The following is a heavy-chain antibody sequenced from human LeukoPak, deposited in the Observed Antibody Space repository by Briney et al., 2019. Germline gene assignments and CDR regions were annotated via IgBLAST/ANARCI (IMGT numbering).Heavy chain of an antibody. V-gene: IGHV3-23*01. D-gene: IGHD3-22*01. CDR2: ISGSGGST. J-gene: IGHJ3*02. CDR3: AKNRDSSGYYYFDAFDI. CDR1: GFTFSSYA. Sequence: GGSLRLSCAASGFTFSSYAMSWARQAPGKGLEWVSAISGSGGSTYYADSVKGRFTISRDNSKNTLYLQMNSLRAEDTAVYYCAKNRDSSGYYYFDAFDIWGQGTMVTVSS.